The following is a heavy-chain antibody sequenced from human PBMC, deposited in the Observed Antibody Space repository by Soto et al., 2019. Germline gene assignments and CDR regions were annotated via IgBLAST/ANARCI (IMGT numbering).Heavy chain of an antibody. CDR3: ARRDY. CDR2: ISSSSSYI. V-gene: IGHV3-21*01. J-gene: IGHJ4*01. Sequence: GGALRLSSAASGFTFSSYSMNWVRQAPGKGLEWVTSISSSSSYIYYADTVKGRFTISRDNAKNSLYPQMNSLTAEDTAVYYRARRDYWGHGTMVTVCS. CDR1: GFTFSSYS.